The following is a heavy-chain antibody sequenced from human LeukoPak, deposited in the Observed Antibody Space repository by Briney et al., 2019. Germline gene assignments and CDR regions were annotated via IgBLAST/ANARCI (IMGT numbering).Heavy chain of an antibody. CDR2: ISGSGGST. V-gene: IGHV3-23*01. J-gene: IGHJ4*02. CDR1: GFTFSSYA. Sequence: GGSLRLSCAASGFTFSSYALSWVRQAPGKGLEWVSVISGSGGSTYYADAVEGRFAIFRDNSKDTLYLQMNSLRAEDTAVYYCANLKIQLWPSFGYWGQGTLVTVSS. D-gene: IGHD1-1*01. CDR3: ANLKIQLWPSFGY.